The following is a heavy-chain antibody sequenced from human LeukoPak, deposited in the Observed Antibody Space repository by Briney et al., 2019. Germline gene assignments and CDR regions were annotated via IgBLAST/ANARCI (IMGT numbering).Heavy chain of an antibody. CDR3: AKCGSEVPAAINY. CDR1: GFTFSSYA. D-gene: IGHD2-2*01. Sequence: GGSLRLSCAASGFTFSSYAMSWVRQAPGKGLEWVSAISGSGGSTYYADSVKGRFTISRDNSKNTLYLQINSLRAGDTAVYYCAKCGSEVPAAINYWGQGPLVTVSS. J-gene: IGHJ4*02. V-gene: IGHV3-23*01. CDR2: ISGSGGST.